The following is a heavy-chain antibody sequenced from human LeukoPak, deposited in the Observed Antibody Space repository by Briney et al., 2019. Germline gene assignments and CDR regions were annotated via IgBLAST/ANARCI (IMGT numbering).Heavy chain of an antibody. CDR1: GGSISSGGYS. V-gene: IGHV4-30-2*01. CDR2: IYHSGST. D-gene: IGHD3-22*01. J-gene: IGHJ5*02. CDR3: ARSYYYDSSGYFFDP. Sequence: SSETLSLTCTVSGGSISSGGYSWSWIRQPPGKGLEWIGYIYHSGSTYYNPSLKSRVTISVDRSKNQFSLKLSSVTAADTAVYYCARSYYYDSSGYFFDPWGQGTLVTVSS.